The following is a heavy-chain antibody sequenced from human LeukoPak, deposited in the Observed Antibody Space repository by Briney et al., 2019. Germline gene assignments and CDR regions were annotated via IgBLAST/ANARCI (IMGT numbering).Heavy chain of an antibody. J-gene: IGHJ4*02. CDR2: IKQDGSEK. D-gene: IGHD1-26*01. Sequence: GGSLRLSCAASGFTFSGYWMSWVRQAPGKGLEWVANIKQDGSEKYYVDSVKGRFTISRDNAKNSLYLQMNSLRAEDTAVYYCARSRIVGAPSFDYWGQGTLVPSPQ. V-gene: IGHV3-7*01. CDR3: ARSRIVGAPSFDY. CDR1: GFTFSGYW.